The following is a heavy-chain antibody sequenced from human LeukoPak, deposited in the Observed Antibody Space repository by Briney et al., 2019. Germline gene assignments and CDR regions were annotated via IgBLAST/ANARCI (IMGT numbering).Heavy chain of an antibody. V-gene: IGHV1-69*13. CDR1: GGTFSSYA. Sequence: SVKVSCKASGGTFSSYAISWVRQAPGQGLEWMGGIIPIFGTANYAQKFQGRVTITADESTSTAYMELSSLRSEDTAVYYCARGTLWFGELLVYGMDVWGQGTTVTVSS. J-gene: IGHJ6*02. D-gene: IGHD3-10*01. CDR3: ARGTLWFGELLVYGMDV. CDR2: IIPIFGTA.